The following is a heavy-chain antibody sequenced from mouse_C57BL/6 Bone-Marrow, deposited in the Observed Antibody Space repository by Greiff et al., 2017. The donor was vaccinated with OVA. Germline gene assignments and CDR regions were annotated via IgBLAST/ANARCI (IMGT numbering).Heavy chain of an antibody. V-gene: IGHV1-42*01. CDR2: INPRTGGT. Sequence: VQLQQSGPELVKPGASVKISCKASGYSFTGYYMNWVKQSPEKSLEWIGEINPRTGGTTYNQKFKAKATLTVDKSSSTAYMQLKSLTSEDSAVYYCARRSSYGSSLYYFDYWGQGTTLTVSS. D-gene: IGHD1-1*01. CDR3: ARRSSYGSSLYYFDY. CDR1: GYSFTGYY. J-gene: IGHJ2*01.